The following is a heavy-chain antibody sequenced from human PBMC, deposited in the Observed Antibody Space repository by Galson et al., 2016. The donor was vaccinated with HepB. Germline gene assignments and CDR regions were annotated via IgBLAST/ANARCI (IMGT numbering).Heavy chain of an antibody. CDR2: ISSGAI. J-gene: IGHJ4*02. CDR3: AKDRGGRVDTGTLDY. Sequence: SLRLSCAASGFTFSSYSMNWVRQAPGKGLEWVSYISSGAIYYSDSVKGRFTISRDNAKNTLYLQMNSLRAGDAAVYYCAKDRGGRVDTGTLDYWGQGTLVTVSS. D-gene: IGHD5-18*01. CDR1: GFTFSSYS. V-gene: IGHV3-48*04.